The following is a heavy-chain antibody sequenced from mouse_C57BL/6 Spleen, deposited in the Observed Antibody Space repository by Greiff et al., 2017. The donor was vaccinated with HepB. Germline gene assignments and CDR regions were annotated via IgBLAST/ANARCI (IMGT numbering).Heavy chain of an antibody. CDR2: IDPSDSYT. CDR3: ARSNPYGNYDAMDY. V-gene: IGHV1-69*01. CDR1: GYTFTSYW. J-gene: IGHJ4*01. D-gene: IGHD2-1*01. Sequence: QVQLQQPGAELVMPGASVKLSCKASGYTFTSYWMHWVKQRPGQGLEWIGEIDPSDSYTNYNQKFKGKSTLTVDKSSSTAYMQLSSLTSEDSAVYDWARSNPYGNYDAMDYWGQGTSVTVSS.